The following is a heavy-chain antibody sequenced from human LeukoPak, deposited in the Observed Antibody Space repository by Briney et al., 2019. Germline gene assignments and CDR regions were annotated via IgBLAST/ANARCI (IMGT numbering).Heavy chain of an antibody. D-gene: IGHD6-19*01. Sequence: PGGSLRLSCAASGFTFSSYAMTWVRQAPGKGLEWVSAISGTGNNTYYADSVKGRFTISRDNSKNTLYLQMNSLRAEDTAVYYCARDDSSGAWYFDYWGQGTLVTVSS. CDR2: ISGTGNNT. V-gene: IGHV3-23*01. J-gene: IGHJ4*02. CDR3: ARDDSSGAWYFDY. CDR1: GFTFSSYA.